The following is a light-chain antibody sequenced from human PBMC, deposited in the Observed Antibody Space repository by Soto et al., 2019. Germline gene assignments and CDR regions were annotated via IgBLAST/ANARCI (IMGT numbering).Light chain of an antibody. Sequence: EIVLTQSPGTLSLSPGERATLYCRASQSVGSNYLAWYQQKPGQAPRVLIYGASSRATGIPDRFSGSGSGADFTLTISRLEPEDFAVYYCQQYTTSPFTFGPGTKVHIK. V-gene: IGKV3-20*01. J-gene: IGKJ3*01. CDR3: QQYTTSPFT. CDR2: GAS. CDR1: QSVGSNY.